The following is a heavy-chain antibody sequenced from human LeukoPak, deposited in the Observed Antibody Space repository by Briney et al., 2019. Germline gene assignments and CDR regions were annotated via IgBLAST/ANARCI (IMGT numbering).Heavy chain of an antibody. CDR3: ARDSPLKGYNSGWATNSFDF. Sequence: GGSLRLSCAASGFRSYAMSWVRQAPGKGLEWVSTVTGGAVATYYADSVRGQHTISRDNSKNTLYLQMNSLRAEDTAVYYCARDSPLKGYNSGWATNSFDFWGQGTLVTVSS. V-gene: IGHV3-23*01. D-gene: IGHD6-19*01. CDR1: GFRSYA. CDR2: VTGGAVAT. J-gene: IGHJ4*02.